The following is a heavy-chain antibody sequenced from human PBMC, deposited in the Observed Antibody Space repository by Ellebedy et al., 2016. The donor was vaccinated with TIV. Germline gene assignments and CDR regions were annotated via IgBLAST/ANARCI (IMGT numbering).Heavy chain of an antibody. CDR3: ARFRSGIVVVPAHYGMDV. V-gene: IGHV4-39*01. Sequence: SETLSLXXNVSGGSISGTYTSYYWGWVRQPPGKGLEWIGSIYDSGRTHYNPSLKSRVTISVDTSKDQFSLKLSSVIAADTAVYYCARFRSGIVVVPAHYGMDVWGQGTTVTVSS. CDR1: GGSISGTYTSYY. CDR2: IYDSGRT. D-gene: IGHD2-2*01. J-gene: IGHJ6*02.